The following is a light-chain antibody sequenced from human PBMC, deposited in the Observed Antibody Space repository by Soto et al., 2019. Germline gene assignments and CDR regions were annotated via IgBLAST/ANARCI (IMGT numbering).Light chain of an antibody. CDR2: ANN. Sequence: QSVLTHPPSVSGAPGQRVTISCTGSTSNIGAGYDVHWYQQLPGTAPKLFIYANNNRPSGVPDRFSGSKSGTSASLAITGLQADDEADYYCQSYDSSLSGVVFGGGTQLTVL. J-gene: IGLJ2*01. CDR3: QSYDSSLSGVV. V-gene: IGLV1-40*01. CDR1: TSNIGAGYD.